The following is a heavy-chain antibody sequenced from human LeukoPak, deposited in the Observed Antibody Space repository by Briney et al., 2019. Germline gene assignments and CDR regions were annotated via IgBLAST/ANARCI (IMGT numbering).Heavy chain of an antibody. Sequence: SVKVSCKASGGTFSSYAISWVRQAPGQGLEWMGGIIPIFGTANYAQKFQGRVTITADKSTTTAYMGLSSLRSEDTAVYYCARSSIIAAAGPYYFDYWGQGTLVTVSS. CDR3: ARSSIIAAAGPYYFDY. CDR2: IIPIFGTA. CDR1: GGTFSSYA. D-gene: IGHD6-13*01. J-gene: IGHJ4*02. V-gene: IGHV1-69*06.